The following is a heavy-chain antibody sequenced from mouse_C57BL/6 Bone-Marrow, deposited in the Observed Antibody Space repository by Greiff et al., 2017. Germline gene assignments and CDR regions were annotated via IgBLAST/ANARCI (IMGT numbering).Heavy chain of an antibody. Sequence: QVQLQQPGAELLMPGASVKLSCKASGYTFTSYWMHWVKQRPGQGLEWIGEIDPSDSYTNYNQKFKGKSTLTVDKSSSTAYMQLSSLTSEDSAVYYCARWYYGSKDYWGQGTTLTVSS. CDR2: IDPSDSYT. CDR3: ARWYYGSKDY. J-gene: IGHJ2*01. CDR1: GYTFTSYW. V-gene: IGHV1-69*01. D-gene: IGHD1-1*01.